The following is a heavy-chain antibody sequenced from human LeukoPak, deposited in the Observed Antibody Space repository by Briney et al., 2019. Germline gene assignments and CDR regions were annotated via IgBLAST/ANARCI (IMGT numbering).Heavy chain of an antibody. CDR2: IYSGGST. CDR3: ARDLNYDTAS. J-gene: IGHJ5*02. CDR1: GFSVSSNY. V-gene: IGHV3-53*01. D-gene: IGHD3-22*01. Sequence: GESLKISCAASGFSVSSNYMSWVRQAPGKGLEWVSVIYSGGSTYYADSVKGRFTISRDNSKNTVYLQMNSLRAEDTAVYYCARDLNYDTASWGQGTLVTVSS.